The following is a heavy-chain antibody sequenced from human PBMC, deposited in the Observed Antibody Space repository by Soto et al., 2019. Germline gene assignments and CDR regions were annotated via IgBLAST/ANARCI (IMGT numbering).Heavy chain of an antibody. Sequence: SETLSLTCAVYGGSFSGYYWSWIRQPPGKGLEWIGEINHSGSTNYNPSLKSRVTISVDTSKNQFSLKLSSVTAADTAVYYCARAHERSDYYDSSGYYYPFDYWGQGTLVTVSS. CDR1: GGSFSGYY. CDR2: INHSGST. CDR3: ARAHERSDYYDSSGYYYPFDY. J-gene: IGHJ4*02. D-gene: IGHD3-22*01. V-gene: IGHV4-34*01.